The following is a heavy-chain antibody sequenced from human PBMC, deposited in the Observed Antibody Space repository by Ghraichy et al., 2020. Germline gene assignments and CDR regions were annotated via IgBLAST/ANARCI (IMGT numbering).Heavy chain of an antibody. V-gene: IGHV3-23*01. CDR2: ISGRGDNT. D-gene: IGHD3-10*01. J-gene: IGHJ4*02. CDR3: AKLIVAYYGSGTYSDY. CDR1: GFTFSSFA. Sequence: GESLNISCAASGFTFSSFAMTWVRQAPGKGLEWVSAISGRGDNTDYADSVKGRFTISRDNSKNTLHLQMNSLRAEDTAVYHCAKLIVAYYGSGTYSDYWGQGTLVTVS.